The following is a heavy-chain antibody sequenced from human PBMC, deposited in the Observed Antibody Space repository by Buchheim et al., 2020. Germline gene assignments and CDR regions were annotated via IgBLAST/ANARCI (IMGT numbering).Heavy chain of an antibody. V-gene: IGHV3-7*01. CDR3: ARVDCSSPTCQGRDGFDP. CDR1: GFTFTSYW. CDR2: IKYDGSET. D-gene: IGHD3-9*01. J-gene: IGHJ5*02. Sequence: EVQLVESGGGLVQPGGSLRLSCGASGFTFTSYWMTWVRQPPGKGLEWVANIKYDGSETFYGDSLRGRFTISRDNAKKSLFLQMNSLRAEDTAVYYCARVDCSSPTCQGRDGFDPWGQGTL.